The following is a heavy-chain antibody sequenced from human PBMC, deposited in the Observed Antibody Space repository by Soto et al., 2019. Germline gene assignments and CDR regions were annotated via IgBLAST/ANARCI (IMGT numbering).Heavy chain of an antibody. CDR1: GDSVSSNSAA. CDR2: TYYRSRWYN. D-gene: IGHD1-7*01. Sequence: SQTLSLTCAISGDSVSSNSAAWNWIRQSPSRGLEWLGRTYYRSRWYNDYAVSVKSRITVNPDTSKNQFSLQLTSVTPENTAVYYCAGTTSHYWYYMDVWGKGATVTVSS. J-gene: IGHJ6*03. V-gene: IGHV6-1*01. CDR3: AGTTSHYWYYMDV.